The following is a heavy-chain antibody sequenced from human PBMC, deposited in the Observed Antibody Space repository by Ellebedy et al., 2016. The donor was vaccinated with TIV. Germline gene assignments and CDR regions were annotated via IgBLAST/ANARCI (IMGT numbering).Heavy chain of an antibody. V-gene: IGHV4-4*07. CDR2: IFTSGHT. CDR1: GGSISSYS. Sequence: MPSETLSLTCTVSGGSISSYSWSWIRQLAGQGLEWIGRIFTSGHTNYNPYLTSRVTMSIDTSKRQFSLKVTSVTAADTAVYYCARDGFGGYSFAMDVWGQGTTVTVSS. CDR3: ARDGFGGYSFAMDV. D-gene: IGHD5-12*01. J-gene: IGHJ6*02.